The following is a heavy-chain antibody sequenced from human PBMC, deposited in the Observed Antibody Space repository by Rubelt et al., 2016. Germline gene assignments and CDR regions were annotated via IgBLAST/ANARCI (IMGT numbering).Heavy chain of an antibody. CDR1: GGSISSSSYS. Sequence: QLQLQESVPGLVKPSETLSLTCTVSGGSISSSSYSWGWIRQPPGKGLEWIGYIYYSGSTNYNTSLKSRVTISVDTSKNQFSLKLSSVTAADTAVYYCAREVVPAGYYYYMDVWGKGTTVTVSS. V-gene: IGHV4-61*05. D-gene: IGHD2-2*01. CDR2: IYYSGST. J-gene: IGHJ6*03. CDR3: AREVVPAGYYYYMDV.